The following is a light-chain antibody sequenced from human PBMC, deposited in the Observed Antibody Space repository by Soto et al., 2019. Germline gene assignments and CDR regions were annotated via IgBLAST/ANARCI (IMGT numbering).Light chain of an antibody. CDR3: QLYGSSPRT. CDR1: QSVSNNY. V-gene: IGKV3-20*01. CDR2: DAS. Sequence: EIVLTQSPGTLSLFPGERAALSCRASQSVSNNYLAWYQLKPGQAPRLLIFDASSRATGTPDRFSGSGSGTDFTLTISRLEPEVFAVYYCQLYGSSPRTFGQGTKLEIK. J-gene: IGKJ2*01.